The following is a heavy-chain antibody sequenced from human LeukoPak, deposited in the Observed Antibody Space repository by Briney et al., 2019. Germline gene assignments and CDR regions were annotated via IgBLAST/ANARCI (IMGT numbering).Heavy chain of an antibody. CDR2: ISSSSSYI. V-gene: IGHV3-21*01. CDR1: GFTFSNYA. D-gene: IGHD3-3*01. CDR3: ASELPYYYLWAFDI. Sequence: PGGSLRLSCAASGFTFSNYAMSWVRQAPGKGLEWVSSISSSSSYIYYADSVKGRFTISRDNAKNSLYLQMNSLRAEDTAVYYCASELPYYYLWAFDIWGQGTMVTVSS. J-gene: IGHJ3*02.